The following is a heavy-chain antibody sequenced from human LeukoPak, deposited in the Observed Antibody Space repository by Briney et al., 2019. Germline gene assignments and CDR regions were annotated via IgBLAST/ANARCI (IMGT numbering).Heavy chain of an antibody. V-gene: IGHV3-33*03. D-gene: IGHD2-2*01. J-gene: IGHJ2*01. CDR1: GFTFGGYG. CDR3: AKGLCSRTSCYWYLDL. Sequence: GGSLRLSCAGSGFTFGGYGMHWFRQTPGKGLEWVAVIAYDGSRAFYADSVKGRFTISRDNSKNTMSVQMDDLRAEDTAVYYCAKGLCSRTSCYWYLDLWGRGTLVTVSS. CDR2: IAYDGSRA.